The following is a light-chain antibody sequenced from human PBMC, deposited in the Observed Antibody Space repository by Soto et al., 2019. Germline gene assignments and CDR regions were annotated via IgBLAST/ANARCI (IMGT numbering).Light chain of an antibody. CDR1: RSNIGSNT. CDR2: SNN. V-gene: IGLV1-44*01. CDR3: AAWDDSLNGFYV. J-gene: IGLJ1*01. Sequence: QSALTQPPSASGTPGQTVTISCSGSRSNIGSNTVNWYQQLPGSAPKLLIYSNNQRPSGVPDRFSGSKSGTSATLAISGLQSEDEADYYCAAWDDSLNGFYVFGTGTKLTVL.